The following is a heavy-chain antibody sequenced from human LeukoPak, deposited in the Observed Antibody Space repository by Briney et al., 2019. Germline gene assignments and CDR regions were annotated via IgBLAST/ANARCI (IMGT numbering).Heavy chain of an antibody. D-gene: IGHD3-16*02. CDR3: AKPPPSRNWGSYRHDAFDI. V-gene: IGHV3-30*02. J-gene: IGHJ3*02. Sequence: GGSLRLSCAASGFTFSSHGMHWVRQAPGKGLEWVAFVRYDESNKYYADSVRGRFTISRDNSKNTLYLQMNSLRAEDTAVYYCAKPPPSRNWGSYRHDAFDIWGQGTMVTVSS. CDR2: VRYDESNK. CDR1: GFTFSSHG.